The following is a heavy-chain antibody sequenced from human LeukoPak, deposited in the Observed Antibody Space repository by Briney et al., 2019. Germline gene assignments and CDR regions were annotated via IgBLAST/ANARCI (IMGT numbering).Heavy chain of an antibody. V-gene: IGHV5-51*01. CDR2: IYPGDSDT. D-gene: IGHD3-3*01. J-gene: IGHJ4*02. CDR3: ERLSPDYDFWSGPHFDY. CDR1: GYSFTSYW. Sequence: GESLKISCKGSGYSFTSYWIGWVRQMPGKGLEWMGIIYPGDSDTRYSPSFQGQVTISADKSISTAYLQWSSLKASDTAMYYCERLSPDYDFWSGPHFDYWGQGTLVTVSS.